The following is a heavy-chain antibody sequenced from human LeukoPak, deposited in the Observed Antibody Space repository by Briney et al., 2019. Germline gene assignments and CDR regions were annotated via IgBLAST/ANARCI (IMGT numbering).Heavy chain of an antibody. Sequence: SETLSLTCTVSGGSISSYYWSWIRQPPGKGLEWIGYIYYSGSTNYNPSLKSRVTISVDTSKNQFSLKLSSVTAADTAVYYCARAVAGFDYWGQGTLVTVSS. CDR3: ARAVAGFDY. V-gene: IGHV4-59*01. D-gene: IGHD6-19*01. J-gene: IGHJ4*02. CDR2: IYYSGST. CDR1: GGSISSYY.